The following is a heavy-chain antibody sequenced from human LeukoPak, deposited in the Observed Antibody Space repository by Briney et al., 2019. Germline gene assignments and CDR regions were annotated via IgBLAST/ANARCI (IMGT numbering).Heavy chain of an antibody. D-gene: IGHD2-15*01. CDR3: ARGWYDSPFDFDY. CDR1: GGTFSSYA. Sequence: SVKVSCKASGGTFSSYAISWVRQAPGQGLEWMGGIIPIFGTANYAQKFQGRVTITTDESTSIAYMELSSLRSEDTAVYYCARGWYDSPFDFDYWGQGTLVTVSS. CDR2: IIPIFGTA. J-gene: IGHJ4*02. V-gene: IGHV1-69*05.